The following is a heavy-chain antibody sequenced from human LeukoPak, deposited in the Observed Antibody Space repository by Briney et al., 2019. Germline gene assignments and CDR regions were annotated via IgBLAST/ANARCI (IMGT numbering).Heavy chain of an antibody. CDR3: ARESGVGGVSINRKPLDY. J-gene: IGHJ4*02. V-gene: IGHV3-33*01. D-gene: IGHD3-10*01. Sequence: PGRSLRLSCAASGVTFSDSGMHWVRQAPGKGLEWVAVIWYDGSKTYYAGSVKGRFTISRDNSKNTRYLQMNSQRAEDTGVYYCARESGVGGVSINRKPLDYWGQGTLVTVSS. CDR2: IWYDGSKT. CDR1: GVTFSDSG.